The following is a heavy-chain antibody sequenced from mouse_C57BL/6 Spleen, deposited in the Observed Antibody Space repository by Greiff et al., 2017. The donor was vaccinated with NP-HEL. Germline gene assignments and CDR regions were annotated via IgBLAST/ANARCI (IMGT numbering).Heavy chain of an antibody. CDR3: ATNYGSSYFDY. Sequence: QVQLQQSGAELVKPGASVKLSCKASGYTFTSYWMHWVKQRPGQGLEWIGMIHPNSGSTNYNEKFKSKATLTVDKSSSTAYMQLSSLTSEDSAVYYCATNYGSSYFDYWGQGTTLTVSS. V-gene: IGHV1-64*01. J-gene: IGHJ2*01. D-gene: IGHD1-1*01. CDR2: IHPNSGST. CDR1: GYTFTSYW.